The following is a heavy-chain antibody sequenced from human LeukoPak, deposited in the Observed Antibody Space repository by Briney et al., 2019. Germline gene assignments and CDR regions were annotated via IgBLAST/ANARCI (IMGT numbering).Heavy chain of an antibody. CDR3: ARVRDGYPDY. Sequence: PSETLSLTCSVSGGSSSNYYWSWIRQPPGKGLEWIGYIYYSGSTNYNPSLKSRVTISVDTSKNQFSLKLSSVTAADTAVYYCARVRDGYPDYWGQGTLVTVSS. CDR2: IYYSGST. J-gene: IGHJ4*02. D-gene: IGHD5-24*01. CDR1: GGSSSNYY. V-gene: IGHV4-59*01.